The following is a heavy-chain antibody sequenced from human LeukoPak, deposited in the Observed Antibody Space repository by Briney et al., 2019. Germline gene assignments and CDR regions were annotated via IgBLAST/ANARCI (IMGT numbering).Heavy chain of an antibody. V-gene: IGHV3-33*06. CDR2: IWYDGSNK. Sequence: GRSLRLSSAVSGFTSTIYGTQWDRHGPGKGLEWVAVIWYDGSNKYHADSVKGRFTISRDNSKNTLDLQMNSLRAEDTAVYYCAKVRVKYSSYLDAFDIWGQGTMVTVSS. D-gene: IGHD6-6*01. CDR3: AKVRVKYSSYLDAFDI. CDR1: GFTSTIYG. J-gene: IGHJ3*02.